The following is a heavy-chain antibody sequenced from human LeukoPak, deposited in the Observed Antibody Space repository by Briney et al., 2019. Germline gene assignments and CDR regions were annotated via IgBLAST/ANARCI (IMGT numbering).Heavy chain of an antibody. Sequence: ASVKVSCKVPGYTLTELSMHWVRQAPGKGLEWMGGFDPEDGETIYAQKFQGRVTMTEDTSTDTAYMELSGLRSEDTAVYYCATARQYYYDSSGHPYFDYWGQGTLVTVSS. V-gene: IGHV1-24*01. CDR2: FDPEDGET. CDR1: GYTLTELS. D-gene: IGHD3-22*01. J-gene: IGHJ4*02. CDR3: ATARQYYYDSSGHPYFDY.